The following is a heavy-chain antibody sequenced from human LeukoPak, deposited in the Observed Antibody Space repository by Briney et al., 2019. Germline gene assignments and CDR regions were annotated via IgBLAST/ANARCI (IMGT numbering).Heavy chain of an antibody. J-gene: IGHJ6*03. CDR3: ARGGSTERGSYYVWQDYYYYYMDV. Sequence: SETLSLTCTVSGGSISSSSYYWGWIRQPPGKGLEWIGSIYYSGSTYYNPSLKSRVTISVDTSKNQFSLKLSSVTAADTAVYYCARGGSTERGSYYVWQDYYYYYMDVWGKGTTVTVSS. CDR1: GGSISSSSYY. CDR2: IYYSGST. D-gene: IGHD1-26*01. V-gene: IGHV4-39*07.